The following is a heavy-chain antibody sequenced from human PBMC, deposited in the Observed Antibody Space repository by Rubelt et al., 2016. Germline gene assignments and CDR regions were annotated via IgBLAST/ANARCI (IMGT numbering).Heavy chain of an antibody. J-gene: IGHJ4*02. V-gene: IGHV4-59*01. Sequence: QVQLQESGPGLVKPSETLSLTCTVSGGSISSYYWSWIRQPPGKGLEWIGYIYYSGSTNYNPSLKGRVTISVDTSKNQFSLKLSSVTAADAAVYYCARAYSSSWQYYFDYWGQGTLVTVSS. D-gene: IGHD6-13*01. CDR1: GGSISSYY. CDR3: ARAYSSSWQYYFDY. CDR2: IYYSGST.